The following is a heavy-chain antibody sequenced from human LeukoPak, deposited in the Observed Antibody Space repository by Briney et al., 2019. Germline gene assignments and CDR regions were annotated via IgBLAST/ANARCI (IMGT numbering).Heavy chain of an antibody. CDR1: GGSISSGSYY. Sequence: SETLSLTCTVSGGSISSGSYYWSWIRQPAGKGLEWIVRIYTSGGTNYNPSLKSRVTISVDTSKNQFSLKLSSVTAADTAVYYCASGGVVPATYYYYYYMDVWGKGTTVTVSS. V-gene: IGHV4-61*02. D-gene: IGHD2-2*01. CDR3: ASGGVVPATYYYYYYMDV. J-gene: IGHJ6*03. CDR2: IYTSGGT.